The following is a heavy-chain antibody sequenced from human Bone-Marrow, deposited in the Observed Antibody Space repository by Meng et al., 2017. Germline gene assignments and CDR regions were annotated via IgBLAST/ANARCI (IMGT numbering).Heavy chain of an antibody. J-gene: IGHJ6*02. V-gene: IGHV1-69*05. CDR3: ARATLLWFGESHTPPHDYGMDV. D-gene: IGHD3-10*01. Sequence: SVKVSCKASGGTFSSYAISWVRQAPGQGLEWMGGIIPIFGTANYAQKFQGRVTITTDESTSTAYMELSSLRSEDTAVYYCARATLLWFGESHTPPHDYGMDVWGQGTTVTVSS. CDR2: IIPIFGTA. CDR1: GGTFSSYA.